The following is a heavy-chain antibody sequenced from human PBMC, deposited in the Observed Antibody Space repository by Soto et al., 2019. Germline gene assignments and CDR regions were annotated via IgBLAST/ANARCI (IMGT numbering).Heavy chain of an antibody. CDR3: AKDPLGYCSGGSCNESLYYYYGMDV. CDR2: ISYDGSNK. J-gene: IGHJ6*02. D-gene: IGHD2-15*01. Sequence: QVQLVESGGGVVQPGRSLRLSCAASGFTFSSYGMHWVRQAPGKGLEWVAVISYDGSNKYYADSVKGRFTISRDNSKKTLYLQMNSLRAEDTAVYYCAKDPLGYCSGGSCNESLYYYYGMDVWGQGTTVTVSS. CDR1: GFTFSSYG. V-gene: IGHV3-30*18.